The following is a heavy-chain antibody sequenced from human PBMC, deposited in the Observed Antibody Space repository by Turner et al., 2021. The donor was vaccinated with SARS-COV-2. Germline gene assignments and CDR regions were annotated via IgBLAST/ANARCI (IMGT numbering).Heavy chain of an antibody. J-gene: IGHJ4*02. CDR2: IWPDGNNK. Sequence: VLFEQSGGCVVQLGGSLSLSCVASGFSFNDYGMPWVRQSPDKGLEWVAAIWPDGNNKYYVESVRGRFSISRDNSKNTIDLQMNSLRVDDTAVYYCARDSNVMTSYGDLWGQGTLVTVSS. CDR1: GFSFNDYG. V-gene: IGHV3-33*01. CDR3: ARDSNVMTSYGDL. D-gene: IGHD3-22*01.